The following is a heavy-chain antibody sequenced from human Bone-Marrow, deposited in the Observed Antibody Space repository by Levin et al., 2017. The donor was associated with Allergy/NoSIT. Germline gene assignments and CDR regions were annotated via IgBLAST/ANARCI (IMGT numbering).Heavy chain of an antibody. CDR3: ARNRIIVSGGNDYYYGMDV. D-gene: IGHD5/OR15-5a*01. V-gene: IGHV4-61*01. CDR1: GGSVSSGTYY. J-gene: IGHJ6*02. Sequence: GSLILSCSVSGGSVSSGTYYWSWIRRPPGKGLEWIGYINYRGVTKYNPSLKSRVTISVDTSKNEFSLKVTSVTAADTAVYYCARNRIIVSGGNDYYYGMDVWGQGTTVTVSS. CDR2: INYRGVT.